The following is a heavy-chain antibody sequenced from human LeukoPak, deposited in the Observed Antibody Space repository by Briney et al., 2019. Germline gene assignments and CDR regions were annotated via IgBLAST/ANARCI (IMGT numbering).Heavy chain of an antibody. D-gene: IGHD1-14*01. CDR1: GFTVITND. CDR3: ARGVEPLAANTLAY. Sequence: GGSLRLSGAASGFTVITNDMTWVRQAPGKGLEWVSALYSDGNTKYADSVQGRFTISRDNSKNTLYLEMNSLSPDDTAVYYCARGVEPLAANTLAYWGQGTLVTVSS. V-gene: IGHV3-53*01. CDR2: LYSDGNT. J-gene: IGHJ4*02.